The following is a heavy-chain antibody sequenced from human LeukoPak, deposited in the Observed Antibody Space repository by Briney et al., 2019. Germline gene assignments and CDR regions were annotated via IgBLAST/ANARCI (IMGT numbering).Heavy chain of an antibody. CDR1: GFTFSSYA. J-gene: IGHJ4*02. CDR3: ARALDLYFDY. Sequence: PGGSLRLSCAASGFTFSSYAKHWVRQAPGKGLEWVAVISYDGSNKYYADSVKGRFTISRDNSKNTLYLQMNSLRAEDTAVYYCARALDLYFDYWGQGTLVPVSS. V-gene: IGHV3-30-3*01. CDR2: ISYDGSNK.